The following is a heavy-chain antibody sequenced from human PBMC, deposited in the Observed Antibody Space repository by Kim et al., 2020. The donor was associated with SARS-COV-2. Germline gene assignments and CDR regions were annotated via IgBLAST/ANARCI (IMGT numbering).Heavy chain of an antibody. CDR3: ARQIAARGFDP. J-gene: IGHJ5*02. V-gene: IGHV4-59*08. CDR1: GGSISSYY. CDR2: IYYSGST. D-gene: IGHD6-13*01. Sequence: SETLSLTCTVSGGSISSYYWSWIRQPPGKGLEWIGYIYYSGSTNYNPSLKSRVTISVDTSKNQFSLKLSSVTAADTAVYYCARQIAARGFDPWGQGTLVTVSS.